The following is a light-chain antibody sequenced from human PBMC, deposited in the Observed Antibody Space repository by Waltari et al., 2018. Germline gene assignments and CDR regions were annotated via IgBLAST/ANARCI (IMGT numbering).Light chain of an antibody. Sequence: EIVLTQSPATLSLSPGERATLSCRAGQNVRTYLAWFQHRPGQAPRLLIYDASNRATDVPARFTGSGSGTDFTLTISSLQPEDFALYYCQERSNWPGGAFGGGTKVEIK. CDR2: DAS. V-gene: IGKV3-11*01. CDR3: QERSNWPGGA. J-gene: IGKJ4*01. CDR1: QNVRTY.